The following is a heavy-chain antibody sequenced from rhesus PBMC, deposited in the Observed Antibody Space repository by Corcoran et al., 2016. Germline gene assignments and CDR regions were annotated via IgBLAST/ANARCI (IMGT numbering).Heavy chain of an antibody. CDR1: GGSISDDYY. CDR2: IYGSGGGT. J-gene: IGHJ4*01. CDR3: ANTYGQHYCDY. V-gene: IGHV4-106*01. D-gene: IGHD5-36*01. Sequence: QVQLQESGPGLVKPSETLSLTCAVSGGSISDDYYWSCIRQPPGKGLEWIGYIYGSGGGTNYNHSLKNRVTISIDTSKNQFSLKLSSVTAADTAVYYGANTYGQHYCDYWGQGVLVTVSS.